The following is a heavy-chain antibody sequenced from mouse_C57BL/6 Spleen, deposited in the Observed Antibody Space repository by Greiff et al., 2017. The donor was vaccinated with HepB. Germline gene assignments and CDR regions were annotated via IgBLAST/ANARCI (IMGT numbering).Heavy chain of an antibody. D-gene: IGHD3-1*01. Sequence: EVQLVESGPELVKPGASVKMSCKASGYTFTDYNMHWVKQSHGKSLEWIGYINPNNGGTSYNQKFKGKATLTVNKSSSTAYMELRSLTSEDSAVYYCARQLLYFDYWGQGTTLTVSS. CDR2: INPNNGGT. CDR3: ARQLLYFDY. CDR1: GYTFTDYN. V-gene: IGHV1-22*01. J-gene: IGHJ2*01.